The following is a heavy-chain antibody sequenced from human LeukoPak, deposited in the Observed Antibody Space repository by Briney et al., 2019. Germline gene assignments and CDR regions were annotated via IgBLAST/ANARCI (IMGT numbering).Heavy chain of an antibody. CDR3: ASTVTTSFLCFDY. CDR1: GGSISSGGYY. D-gene: IGHD4-11*01. Sequence: PSETLSLTCTVSGGSISSGGYYWSWIRQPLGKGLEWIGYIYHSGSTYYNPSLKSRVTISVDRSKNQFSLKLSSVTAADTAVYYCASTVTTSFLCFDYWGQGTLVTVSS. V-gene: IGHV4-30-2*01. J-gene: IGHJ4*02. CDR2: IYHSGST.